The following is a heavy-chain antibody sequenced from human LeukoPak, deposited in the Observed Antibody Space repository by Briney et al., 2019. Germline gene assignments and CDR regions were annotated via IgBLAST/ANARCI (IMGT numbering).Heavy chain of an antibody. CDR3: ARHPRYCSSTSCYDY. Sequence: SETLSLTCTVSGGSISSYYGSWIRQPPGKGLEGIVYIYYRGITNYNPSLKSRVNISVDTSKHQFSLKLSSVTAADTAVYYCARHPRYCSSTSCYDYWGQGTLVTVSS. J-gene: IGHJ4*02. D-gene: IGHD2-2*01. CDR1: GGSISSYY. CDR2: IYYRGIT. V-gene: IGHV4-59*08.